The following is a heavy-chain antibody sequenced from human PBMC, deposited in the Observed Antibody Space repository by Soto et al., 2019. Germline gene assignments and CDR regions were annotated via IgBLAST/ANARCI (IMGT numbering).Heavy chain of an antibody. Sequence: QVQLVQSGAEEKKPGASVKVSCKASGYTFTGYYMHWVRQAPGQGLEWMGWINPNSGGTNYAQKFQGWVSMTRDTSISTAYMELSRLRSDDTAVYYCATQRDYGDYGAFDYWGQGTLVTVSS. CDR2: INPNSGGT. D-gene: IGHD4-17*01. CDR3: ATQRDYGDYGAFDY. CDR1: GYTFTGYY. J-gene: IGHJ4*02. V-gene: IGHV1-2*04.